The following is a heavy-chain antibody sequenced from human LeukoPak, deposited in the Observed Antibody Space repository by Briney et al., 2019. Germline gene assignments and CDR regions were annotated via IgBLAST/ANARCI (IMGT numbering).Heavy chain of an antibody. J-gene: IGHJ4*02. CDR3: AKVLYGSGSYYFDS. V-gene: IGHV3-30*18. CDR2: ISYDGSDK. D-gene: IGHD3-10*01. Sequence: PGGSLRLSCAASGLTFSSYAVHWVRKATGKGLEWVAVISYDGSDKYYADSVEGRFTIPRDNSKNTLYLQMNSLRAEDTAVYYCAKVLYGSGSYYFDSWGQGTLVTVSS. CDR1: GLTFSSYA.